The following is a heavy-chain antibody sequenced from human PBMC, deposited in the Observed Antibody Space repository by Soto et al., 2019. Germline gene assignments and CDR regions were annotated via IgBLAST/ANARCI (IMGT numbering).Heavy chain of an antibody. CDR2: IFYSGST. CDR1: GGSIGSRGYY. J-gene: IGHJ5*02. V-gene: IGHV4-31*02. CDR3: ARDLSTVFAT. Sequence: PSVTLSPPWIFSGGSIGSRGYYLSWIRQHPGKGLEWIGFIFYSGSTYYNPSLKTRVTISVDTSKNQFSLKLSSVTAADTAVYYCARDLSTVFATWGQGTLVTVSS. D-gene: IGHD3-3*01.